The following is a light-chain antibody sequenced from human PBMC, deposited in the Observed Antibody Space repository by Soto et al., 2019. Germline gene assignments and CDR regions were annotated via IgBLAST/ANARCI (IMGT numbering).Light chain of an antibody. CDR2: KAS. CDR1: QTISSW. CDR3: QHYNSYSEA. Sequence: HMAPKNYPPAGSVGDRVTLTFRASQTISSWLAWYQQKPGKAPKLLIYKASTLKSGVPSRFSGSGSGTEFTLTISSLQPDDFATYYCQHYNSYSEAFGQGTKWIS. J-gene: IGKJ1*01. V-gene: IGKV1-5*03.